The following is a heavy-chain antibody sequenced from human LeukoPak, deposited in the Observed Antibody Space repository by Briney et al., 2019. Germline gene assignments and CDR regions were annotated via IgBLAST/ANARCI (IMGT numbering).Heavy chain of an antibody. CDR3: ARDLGQYYDTSDNWFDP. J-gene: IGHJ5*02. Sequence: GGSLRLSCAASGFTFSSYSMNWVRQAPGKGLEWVSSISSSSSYIYYADSVKGRFTISRDNAKNTLNLQMNSLRAEDTAVYYCARDLGQYYDTSDNWFDPWGQGTLATVSS. CDR1: GFTFSSYS. V-gene: IGHV3-21*01. D-gene: IGHD3-22*01. CDR2: ISSSSSYI.